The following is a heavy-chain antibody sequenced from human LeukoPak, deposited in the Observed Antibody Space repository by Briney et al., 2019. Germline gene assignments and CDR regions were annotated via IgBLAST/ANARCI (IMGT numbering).Heavy chain of an antibody. CDR2: ISWNSGSI. CDR3: AKDFDYGDYYFDY. D-gene: IGHD4-17*01. CDR1: GFTFDDYA. Sequence: PGGSLRLSCAASGFTFDDYAMHWVRQAPGKGLEWVSGISWNSGSIGYADSVKGRFTIPRDNAKNSLYLQMNSLRAEDTALYYCAKDFDYGDYYFDYWGQGTLVTVSS. J-gene: IGHJ4*02. V-gene: IGHV3-9*01.